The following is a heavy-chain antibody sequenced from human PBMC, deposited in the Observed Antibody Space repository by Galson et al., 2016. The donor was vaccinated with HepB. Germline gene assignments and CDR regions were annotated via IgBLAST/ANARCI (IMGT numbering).Heavy chain of an antibody. CDR3: ARTAFQYFDWFFDY. CDR2: IDTNTGDP. V-gene: IGHV7-4-1*02. Sequence: SVKVSCKASGYTFTNYAMNWVRQAPGQGLEWLGWIDTNTGDPTYAQDFKGRFVFSLDTSVSTAYLQLSSLKPEDSAVYYCARTAFQYFDWFFDYWGQGTLVTVSS. D-gene: IGHD3-9*01. J-gene: IGHJ4*02. CDR1: GYTFTNYA.